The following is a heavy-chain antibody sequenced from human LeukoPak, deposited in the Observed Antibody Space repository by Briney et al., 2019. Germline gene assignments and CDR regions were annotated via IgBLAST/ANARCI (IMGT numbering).Heavy chain of an antibody. J-gene: IGHJ4*02. D-gene: IGHD2-2*01. CDR2: IKSKTDGGTT. CDR3: TTDYCSSSSCYLRGY. V-gene: IGHV3-15*01. CDR1: GFTFSSYS. Sequence: GGSLRLSCAASGFTFSSYSMNWVRQAPGKGLEWVGRIKSKTDGGTTDYAAPVKGRFTISRDDSKNTLYLQMNSLEIEDTAVYYCTTDYCSSSSCYLRGYWGQGTLVTVSS.